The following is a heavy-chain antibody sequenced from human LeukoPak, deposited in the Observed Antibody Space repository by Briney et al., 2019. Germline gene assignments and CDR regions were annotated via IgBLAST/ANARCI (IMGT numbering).Heavy chain of an antibody. J-gene: IGHJ4*02. CDR3: ALGSGSGSYYNLPFDY. CDR2: ISHDGSDK. D-gene: IGHD3-10*01. Sequence: GGSLRLSCAASGFTFSSYGIHWVRQAPGKGLEWVAVISHDGSDKYYADSVKGRFAISRGNSKNTLYVQMNSLRAEDTAVYYCALGSGSGSYYNLPFDYWGQGTLVTVSS. V-gene: IGHV3-30*03. CDR1: GFTFSSYG.